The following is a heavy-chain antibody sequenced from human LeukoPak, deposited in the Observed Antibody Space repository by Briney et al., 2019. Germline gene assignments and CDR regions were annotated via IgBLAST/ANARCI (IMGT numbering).Heavy chain of an antibody. CDR1: GFTFSGYW. CDR3: ARSGYSHSWDY. Sequence: GGSLRLSCAASGFTFSGYWMSWVRQAPGKGLEWVANIKPDGGEIHFVDSMKGRFTISRDNAKNSLYLQMNSLRGDDTAVYYCARSGYSHSWDYWGQGTLVIVSS. D-gene: IGHD5-12*01. CDR2: IKPDGGEI. J-gene: IGHJ4*02. V-gene: IGHV3-7*03.